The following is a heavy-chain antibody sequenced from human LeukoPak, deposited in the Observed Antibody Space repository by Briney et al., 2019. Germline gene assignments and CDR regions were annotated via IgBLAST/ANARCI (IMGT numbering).Heavy chain of an antibody. Sequence: ASVKVSCKASGYTFTGYYMHWVRQAPGQGLEWMGWINPNSGGTNYAQKLQGRVTMTRDTSISTAYMELSRLRSDDTAVYYCASIYGGNYYFDYWGQGTLVTVSS. CDR2: INPNSGGT. CDR1: GYTFTGYY. V-gene: IGHV1-2*02. D-gene: IGHD4-23*01. J-gene: IGHJ4*02. CDR3: ASIYGGNYYFDY.